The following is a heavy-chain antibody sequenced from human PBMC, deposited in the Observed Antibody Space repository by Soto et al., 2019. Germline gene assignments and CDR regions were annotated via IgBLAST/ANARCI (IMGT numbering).Heavy chain of an antibody. CDR1: GFTFSSYG. D-gene: IGHD5-12*01. Sequence: GGSLRLSCAASGFTFSSYGMHWVRQAPGKGLEWVAVIWYDGNNKYYADSVKGRFTISRDNSKNTLYLQMNSLRAEDTAVYYCARDGGYDYFDYWGQGTLVTVSS. CDR3: ARDGGYDYFDY. CDR2: IWYDGNNK. J-gene: IGHJ4*02. V-gene: IGHV3-33*01.